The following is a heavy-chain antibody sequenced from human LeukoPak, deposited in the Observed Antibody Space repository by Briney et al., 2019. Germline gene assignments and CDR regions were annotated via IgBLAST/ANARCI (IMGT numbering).Heavy chain of an antibody. J-gene: IGHJ4*02. V-gene: IGHV3-23*01. CDR3: AKMNGYFEY. CDR1: GLTFSNHG. Sequence: GGSLRLSCEASGLTFSNHGMSWVRQAPGKGLQWVSAITGDGTTTYYADSVKGRFTISRDNSKSMLYLQMSSLRAEDTAVYYCAKMNGYFEYWGQGALVPVSS. D-gene: IGHD1-1*01. CDR2: ITGDGTTT.